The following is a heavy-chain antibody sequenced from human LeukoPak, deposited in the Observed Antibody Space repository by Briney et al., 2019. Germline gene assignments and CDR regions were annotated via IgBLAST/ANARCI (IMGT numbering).Heavy chain of an antibody. D-gene: IGHD1-26*01. CDR3: ARDRFGGSFNKVFDY. Sequence: PGGSLRLSCAASGFTFSSYWMSWVRQAPGKGLEWVANIKQDGSEKYYVDSVKGRFTISRDNAKNSLYLQMNSLRAEDTAVYYCARDRFGGSFNKVFDYWGQGTLVTVSS. J-gene: IGHJ4*02. V-gene: IGHV3-7*01. CDR1: GFTFSSYW. CDR2: IKQDGSEK.